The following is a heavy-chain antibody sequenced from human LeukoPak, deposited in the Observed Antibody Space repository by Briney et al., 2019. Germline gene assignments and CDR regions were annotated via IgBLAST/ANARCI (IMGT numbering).Heavy chain of an antibody. CDR3: ARVVRGYSGYDYVDYYYGMDV. D-gene: IGHD5-12*01. CDR1: GDSVSSNSAA. Sequence: SQTLSLTCAISGDSVSSNSAAWNWIRQSPSRGLEWLGRTYYRSKWYNDYAVSVKSRITINPDTSKNQFSLQLNSVTPEDTAVYYCARVVRGYSGYDYVDYYYGMDVWGQGTTVTVSS. CDR2: TYYRSKWYN. J-gene: IGHJ6*02. V-gene: IGHV6-1*01.